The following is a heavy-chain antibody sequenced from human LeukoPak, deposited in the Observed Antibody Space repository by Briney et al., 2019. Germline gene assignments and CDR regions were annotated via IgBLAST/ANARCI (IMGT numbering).Heavy chain of an antibody. CDR3: AKAEQWELLYLDY. CDR1: GVTFSSYA. Sequence: GGSLRLSCAASGVTFSSYAMSWVRQAPGKGLEWVSAISGSGGGTYYADSVKGRFTISRDNSKNTLYLQMNSLRAEDTAVYYCAKAEQWELLYLDYWGQGTLVTVSS. D-gene: IGHD1-26*01. J-gene: IGHJ4*02. V-gene: IGHV3-23*01. CDR2: ISGSGGGT.